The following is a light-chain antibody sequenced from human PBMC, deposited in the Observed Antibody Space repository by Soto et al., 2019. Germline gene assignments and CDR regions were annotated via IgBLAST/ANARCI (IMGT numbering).Light chain of an antibody. Sequence: DIPMTQSPSSLSAFVGDRVTISCRASQDISDYLAWYQQRPGKIPNLLIYAASTLQSGVPPRFSGSGSGTDFTLTISSLHPEDVATYYCQSYNSAPLSFGGGTKVEIK. V-gene: IGKV1-27*01. CDR3: QSYNSAPLS. CDR1: QDISDY. J-gene: IGKJ4*01. CDR2: AAS.